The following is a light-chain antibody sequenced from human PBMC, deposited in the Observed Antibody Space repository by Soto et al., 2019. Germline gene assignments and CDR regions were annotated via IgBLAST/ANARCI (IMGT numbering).Light chain of an antibody. J-gene: IGKJ5*01. CDR3: QQRSNWPTIT. Sequence: EIVLTQSPATLSLSPGERATLSCRASQSVSSYLAWYQKKPGQAPRLLIYDASNRATGIPARFSGSGSGTDLTLTISSLETEDFAVYYCQQRSNWPTITFGQGTRLEIK. CDR1: QSVSSY. V-gene: IGKV3-11*01. CDR2: DAS.